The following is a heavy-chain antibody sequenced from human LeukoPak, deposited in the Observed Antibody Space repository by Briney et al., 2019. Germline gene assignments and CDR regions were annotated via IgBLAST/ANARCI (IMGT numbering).Heavy chain of an antibody. J-gene: IGHJ4*02. Sequence: GGSLRLSCAASGFTFSSYAMHWVRQAPGKGLEWVAVISYDGSNKYYADSVKGRFTISRDNSKNTLYLQMNSLRAEDTAVYYCARATRYGDYYFDYWGQGNLVTVSS. CDR3: ARATRYGDYYFDY. D-gene: IGHD4-17*01. CDR1: GFTFSSYA. CDR2: ISYDGSNK. V-gene: IGHV3-30-3*01.